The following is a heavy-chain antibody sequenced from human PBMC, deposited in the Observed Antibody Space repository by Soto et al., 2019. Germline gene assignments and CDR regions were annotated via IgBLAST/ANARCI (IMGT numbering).Heavy chain of an antibody. V-gene: IGHV4-30-4*01. D-gene: IGHD6-13*01. CDR2: IYYSGST. CDR1: GGSISSGDYY. CDR3: AKEGSSSPEEGENWFDP. J-gene: IGHJ5*02. Sequence: QVQLQESGPGLVKPSQTLSLTCTVSGGSISSGDYYWSWIRQPPGKGLEWIGYIYYSGSTYYNPSLKSRVTISVDPSKNQFSLKLSSVTAADTAVYYCAKEGSSSPEEGENWFDPWGQGTLVTVSS.